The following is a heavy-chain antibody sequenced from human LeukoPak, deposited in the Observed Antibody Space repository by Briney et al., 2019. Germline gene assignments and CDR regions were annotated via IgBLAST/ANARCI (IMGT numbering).Heavy chain of an antibody. CDR2: IYSSGKT. J-gene: IGHJ4*02. CDR3: ARDPGRVGDY. V-gene: IGHV3-53*01. D-gene: IGHD2-2*01. Sequence: PGGSLRLSCAVSGFIVSSNYMTWVRQAPGKGLECVSVIYSSGKTYYTDPVQGRFTISRDDSKNTLYLQMNNLRVEDTAVYYCARDPGRVGDYWGQGNLVTVSS. CDR1: GFIVSSNY.